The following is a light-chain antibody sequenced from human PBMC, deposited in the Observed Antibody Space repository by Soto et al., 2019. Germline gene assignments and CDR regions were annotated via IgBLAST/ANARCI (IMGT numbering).Light chain of an antibody. CDR2: DNN. V-gene: IGLV1-44*01. Sequence: QSVLTQPPSASGTPGQRVTISCSGSSSNIEGNSVNWYQQLPGTAPTLLIFDNNQRPSGVPGRFSASKSGTSATLAISGLQSEDEADYYCATWYDRLNGYVFGPGTQLTVL. CDR3: ATWYDRLNGYV. CDR1: SSNIEGNS. J-gene: IGLJ7*01.